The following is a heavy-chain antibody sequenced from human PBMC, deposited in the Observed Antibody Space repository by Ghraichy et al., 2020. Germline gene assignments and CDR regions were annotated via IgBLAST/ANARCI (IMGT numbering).Heavy chain of an antibody. CDR3: STSPRADRGIY. Sequence: GGSLRLSCAASGLTFSSYWMHWVRQAPGKGLERVSHIKTDGSTTNYADSVRGRFTISRDNAKNTLYLQMNSLRADDTAVYYCSTSPRADRGIYWGQGTLVTVSS. CDR1: GLTFSSYW. V-gene: IGHV3-74*01. J-gene: IGHJ4*02. D-gene: IGHD3-10*01. CDR2: IKTDGSTT.